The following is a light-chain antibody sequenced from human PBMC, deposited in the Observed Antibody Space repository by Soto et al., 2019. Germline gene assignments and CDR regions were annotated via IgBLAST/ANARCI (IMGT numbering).Light chain of an antibody. J-gene: IGKJ5*01. V-gene: IGKV3D-20*02. CDR1: QSFSSSY. CDR2: GAS. Sequence: ENVLTQSPGTLSLSPGDRATLSCRASQSFSSSYLAWYQQKPGQAPRLLIYGASLSATGIPDRFSGSGYGTDFTLTIRRLEPEDFAVYYCQQRSNWPLTCGGGTRLEIK. CDR3: QQRSNWPLT.